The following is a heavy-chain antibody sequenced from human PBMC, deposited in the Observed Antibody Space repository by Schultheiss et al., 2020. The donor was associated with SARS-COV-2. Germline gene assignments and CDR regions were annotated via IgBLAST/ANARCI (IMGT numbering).Heavy chain of an antibody. J-gene: IGHJ6*02. V-gene: IGHV3-NL1*01. CDR3: AKDLSGWYSSSSLYGMDV. Sequence: GGSLRLSCAASGFTFSSYGMHWVRQAPGKGLEWVSAISGSGGSTYYADSVKGRFTISRDNSKNTLYLQMNSLRPEDTAVYYCAKDLSGWYSSSSLYGMDVWGQGTTVTVSS. D-gene: IGHD6-6*01. CDR2: ISGSGGST. CDR1: GFTFSSYG.